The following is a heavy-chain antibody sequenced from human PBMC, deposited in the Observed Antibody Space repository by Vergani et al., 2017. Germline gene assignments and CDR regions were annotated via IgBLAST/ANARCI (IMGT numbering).Heavy chain of an antibody. CDR1: GFTFSSYS. CDR2: ISSSSSYI. D-gene: IGHD3-10*01. CDR3: ARQYRGITMVRGVISAPFDY. Sequence: EVQLVESGGGLVKPGGSLRLSCAASGFTFSSYSMNWVRQAPGKGLEWVSSISSSSSYIYYADSVKGRFTISRDNSKNTLYLQMNSLRAEDTAVYYCARQYRGITMVRGVISAPFDYWGQGTLVTVSS. J-gene: IGHJ4*02. V-gene: IGHV3-21*04.